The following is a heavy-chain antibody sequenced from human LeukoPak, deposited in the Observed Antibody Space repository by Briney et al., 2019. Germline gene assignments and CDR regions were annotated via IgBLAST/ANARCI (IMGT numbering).Heavy chain of an antibody. CDR1: AFSFTKYA. Sequence: GGSLRPSCAASAFSFTKYAMDWVRQAPGKGLEWVAIIPKDGSMRYYADSVKGRFTVSRDNSNNAVYLQMNSLKSEDTAVYYCAGEKFDIWGQGTMVTVSA. J-gene: IGHJ3*02. CDR3: AGEKFDI. CDR2: IPKDGSMR. V-gene: IGHV3-30*14.